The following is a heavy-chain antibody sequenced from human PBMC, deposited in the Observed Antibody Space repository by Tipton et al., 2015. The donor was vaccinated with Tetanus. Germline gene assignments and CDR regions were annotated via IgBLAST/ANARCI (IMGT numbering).Heavy chain of an antibody. CDR2: VYHSGST. CDR1: GGSVSRSSHY. J-gene: IGHJ4*02. V-gene: IGHV4-61*01. Sequence: TLSLTCTVSGGSVSRSSHYWTWIRQPPGKELEWVGYVYHSGSTNYHPSLKSRLTISVDTSKSQFSLKLSSVTAADTAVYYCARSTGSGNYFDNWGQGILVAVSS. D-gene: IGHD3-10*01. CDR3: ARSTGSGNYFDN.